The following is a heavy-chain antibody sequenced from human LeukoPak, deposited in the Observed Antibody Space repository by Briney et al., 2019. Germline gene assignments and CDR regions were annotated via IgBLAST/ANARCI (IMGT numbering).Heavy chain of an antibody. CDR1: GGSISSGGYS. CDR2: IYHSGST. V-gene: IGHV4-30-2*01. D-gene: IGHD3-16*01. CDR3: ARGRAPTNVWGSYNFDY. Sequence: SQTLSFTCAVSGGSISSGGYSWSWIRQPPGKGLEWIGYIYHSGSTYYNPSLKSRVTISVDRSKNQFSLKLSSVTAADTAVYYCARGRAPTNVWGSYNFDYWGQGTLVIVSS. J-gene: IGHJ4*02.